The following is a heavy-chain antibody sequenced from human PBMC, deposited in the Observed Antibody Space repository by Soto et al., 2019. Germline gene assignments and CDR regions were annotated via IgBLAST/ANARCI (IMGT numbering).Heavy chain of an antibody. D-gene: IGHD5-12*01. CDR3: AHRPNITGGYSFDY. Sequence: QITLKESSPTLVKPTQTLTLTCTFSGFSLSTSGVGVGWIRQPPGKALEWLALIDWDDDNRYSPSLKSRLTITNDTSKNQVVLTMANRDPVDTATYYCAHRPNITGGYSFDYWGQGTMVTVSS. CDR1: GFSLSTSGVG. J-gene: IGHJ4*02. CDR2: IDWDDDN. V-gene: IGHV2-5*02.